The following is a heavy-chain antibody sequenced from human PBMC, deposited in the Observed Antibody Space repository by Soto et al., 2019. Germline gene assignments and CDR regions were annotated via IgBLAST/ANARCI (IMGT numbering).Heavy chain of an antibody. V-gene: IGHV1-8*01. CDR2: MNANSDNT. CDR1: GYTFTSYD. J-gene: IGHJ6*02. CDR3: ASGGRGWSGYYGMDV. Sequence: QVQLVQSGAEVKKPGASVKVSCKASGYTFTSYDINWVRQATGQGLEWMGWMNANSDNTGYAQKFQGRVTMNRTTAISTAYMELSSLRSEDTAVYYCASGGRGWSGYYGMDVWGQGTTVTVSS. D-gene: IGHD6-19*01.